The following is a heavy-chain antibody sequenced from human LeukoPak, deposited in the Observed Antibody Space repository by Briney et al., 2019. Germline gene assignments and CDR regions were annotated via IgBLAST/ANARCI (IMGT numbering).Heavy chain of an antibody. J-gene: IGHJ6*03. Sequence: GGSLRLSCAASEFSVGSNYMTWVRQAPGKGLEWVSLIYSGGSTYYADSVKGRFTISRDNSKNTLYLQMNSLRAEDTAVYYCTTYDILTGYYSWYYYYYMDVWGKGTTVTVSS. D-gene: IGHD3-9*01. CDR3: TTYDILTGYYSWYYYYYMDV. CDR2: IYSGGST. CDR1: EFSVGSNY. V-gene: IGHV3-66*01.